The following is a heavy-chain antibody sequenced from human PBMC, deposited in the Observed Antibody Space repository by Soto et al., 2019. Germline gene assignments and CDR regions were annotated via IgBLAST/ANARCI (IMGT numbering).Heavy chain of an antibody. CDR2: INAGNGNT. V-gene: IGHV1-3*01. J-gene: IGHJ4*02. CDR1: GYTFTNYA. D-gene: IGHD3-3*01. CDR3: ARDMYYDFWSGLFAY. Sequence: ASVKVSCKASGYTFTNYAMHLVRQAPGQRLEWMGWINAGNGNTKYSQKFQGRVTITRDTSASTAYMELSSLRSEDTAVYYCARDMYYDFWSGLFAYWGQGTLVTVSS.